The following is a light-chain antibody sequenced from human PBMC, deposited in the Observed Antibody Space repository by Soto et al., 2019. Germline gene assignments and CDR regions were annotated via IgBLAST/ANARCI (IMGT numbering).Light chain of an antibody. J-gene: IGLJ3*02. Sequence: QSVLTQPPSVSAAPRQRVTISCSGSSSNIGNNAVNWYQQLPGKAPKLLIHFDDRVPSGVSDRFSVSKSGTSASLAISGLHSEDEADYYCAAWDDRLNGPVFGGGTKVTVL. CDR2: FDD. CDR1: SSNIGNNA. V-gene: IGLV1-36*01. CDR3: AAWDDRLNGPV.